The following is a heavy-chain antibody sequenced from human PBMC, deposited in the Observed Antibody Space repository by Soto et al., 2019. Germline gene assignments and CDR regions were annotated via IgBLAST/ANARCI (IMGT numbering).Heavy chain of an antibody. J-gene: IGHJ5*01. CDR3: ARGRYCLTGRCFPNWFDS. V-gene: IGHV4-30-4*01. CDR1: GDSISNLDYF. CDR2: IYKSATT. D-gene: IGHD7-27*01. Sequence: SETLSLTCSVSGDSISNLDYFWAWIRQPPGQALEYIGYIYKSATTYYNPSFESRVATSVDTSKSQFSLNVTSVTAADTAVYFCARGRYCLTGRCFPNWFDSWGQGALVTSPQ.